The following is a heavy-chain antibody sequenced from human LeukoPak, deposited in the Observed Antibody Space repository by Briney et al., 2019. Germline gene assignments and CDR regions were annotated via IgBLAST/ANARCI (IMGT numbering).Heavy chain of an antibody. Sequence: GRSLRLSCAASGFTFSSYGMHWVRQAPGKGLEWVAVISYDGSNKYYADSVKGRFTISRDNSKNTLYLQMNSLRSEDTAVYYCARGPYPIDYWGQGTLVTVSS. J-gene: IGHJ4*02. V-gene: IGHV3-30*03. CDR2: ISYDGSNK. CDR1: GFTFSSYG. CDR3: ARGPYPIDY.